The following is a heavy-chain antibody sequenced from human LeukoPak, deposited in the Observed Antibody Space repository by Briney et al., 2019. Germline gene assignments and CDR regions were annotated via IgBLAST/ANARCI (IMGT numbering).Heavy chain of an antibody. CDR2: IGGSGETT. CDR3: ARGLYYYDSSGWLS. Sequence: GGSLRLSCAASGFTFSTYGMSWVRQAPGKGLEWVAIIGGSGETTIYGDSVKGRLTISRDNSKNTVYLQMNSLRVEDTAVYYCARGLYYYDSSGWLSWGQGTLVTVSS. D-gene: IGHD3-22*01. V-gene: IGHV3-23*01. CDR1: GFTFSTYG. J-gene: IGHJ4*02.